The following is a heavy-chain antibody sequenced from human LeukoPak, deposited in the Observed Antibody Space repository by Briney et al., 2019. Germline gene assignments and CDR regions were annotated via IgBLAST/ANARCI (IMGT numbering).Heavy chain of an antibody. V-gene: IGHV3-74*03. D-gene: IGHD1-26*01. CDR2: TNTDGSST. J-gene: IGHJ4*02. CDR1: GFTFSSYW. Sequence: GGSLRLSCAASGFTFSSYWMHWVRQAPGKGLVWVSRTNTDGSSTMYADSVKGRFNIARDNAKNTLYLQMNSLRAEDAAVYYCATIGDRRSGELYRIDYWGQGTLVTVSS. CDR3: ATIGDRRSGELYRIDY.